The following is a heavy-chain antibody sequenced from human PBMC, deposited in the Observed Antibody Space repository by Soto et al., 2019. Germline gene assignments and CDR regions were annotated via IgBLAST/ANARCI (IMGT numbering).Heavy chain of an antibody. V-gene: IGHV3-30*18. CDR2: ISYDGSNK. Sequence: QVQLVESGGGVVQPGRSLRLSCAASGFTFSSYGMHWVRQAPGKGLEWVAVISYDGSNKYYADSVKGRFTISRDNSKNQLYLQMNSLRAEDTAVYYCAKDIVVVPAAIFPYYYYGMDVWGQGTTVTVSS. D-gene: IGHD2-2*01. J-gene: IGHJ6*02. CDR1: GFTFSSYG. CDR3: AKDIVVVPAAIFPYYYYGMDV.